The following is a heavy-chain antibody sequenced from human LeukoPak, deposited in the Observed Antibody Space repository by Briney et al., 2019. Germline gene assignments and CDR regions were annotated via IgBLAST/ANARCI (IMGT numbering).Heavy chain of an antibody. CDR2: ITISGNTK. V-gene: IGHV3-48*03. CDR3: ARGDPHADL. Sequence: GGSLRLSCAASGFDLNTYEMNWVRQAPGKGLEWIADITISGNTKNYADSVMGRFTISRDNARTSLYLQMNSLRVEDTGVYYCARGDPHADLWGQGTLVTVSS. J-gene: IGHJ5*02. CDR1: GFDLNTYE.